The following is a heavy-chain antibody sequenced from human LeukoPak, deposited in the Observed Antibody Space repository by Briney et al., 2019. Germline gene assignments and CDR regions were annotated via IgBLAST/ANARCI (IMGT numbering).Heavy chain of an antibody. CDR1: GGSISSSSYY. Sequence: PSETLSLTCTVSGGSISSSSYYWGWIRQPPGKGLEWIGSIYYSGSTYYNPSLKSRVTISVDTSKNQFSLKPSSVTAADTAVYYCARLRGGELSDPWGQGTLVTVSS. D-gene: IGHD2-15*01. J-gene: IGHJ5*02. CDR3: ARLRGGELSDP. CDR2: IYYSGST. V-gene: IGHV4-39*01.